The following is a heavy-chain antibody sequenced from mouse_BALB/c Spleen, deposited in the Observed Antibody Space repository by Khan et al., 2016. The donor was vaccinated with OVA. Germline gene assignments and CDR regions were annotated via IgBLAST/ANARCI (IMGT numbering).Heavy chain of an antibody. CDR2: INTGGHYT. D-gene: IGHD1-1*02. J-gene: IGHJ3*01. CDR3: ARLAYYYNSEGFAY. CDR1: GFTFSTYG. Sequence: EVQLQESGGDLVKTGGSLKLSCAASGFTFSTYGMSWVRQTPDKRLEWVATINTGGHYTNYIDNVKGRFTISRDTSANILYLQMTSLRSEDTAMYYCARLAYYYNSEGFAYWGQGTLVTVSA. V-gene: IGHV5-6*01.